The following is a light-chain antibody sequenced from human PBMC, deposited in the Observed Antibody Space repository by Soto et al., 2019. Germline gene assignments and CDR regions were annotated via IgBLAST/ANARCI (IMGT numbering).Light chain of an antibody. CDR3: QQYDTYPRT. Sequence: DIQMTQSPSTLSASVGDRVTITCRASQSISNYFAWYQQKPGKAPKLLIFNASTLESGVPSRFSGSGSGTEFSPHTSSLQPADVATYHCQQYDTYPRTFGEGTKVDIK. V-gene: IGKV1-5*03. J-gene: IGKJ1*01. CDR1: QSISNY. CDR2: NAS.